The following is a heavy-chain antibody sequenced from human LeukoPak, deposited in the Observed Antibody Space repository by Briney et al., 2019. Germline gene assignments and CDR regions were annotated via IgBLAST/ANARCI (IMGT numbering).Heavy chain of an antibody. CDR2: INTNTGNP. CDR1: GYTFTSYA. D-gene: IGHD3-10*01. CDR3: ARGGWFGELVSGIWFDP. J-gene: IGHJ5*02. V-gene: IGHV7-4-1*02. Sequence: VASVKVSCKASGYTFTSYAMNWVRQAPGQGLEWMGWINTNTGNPTYAQGFTGRFAFSLDTSVSTAYLQISSLKAEDTAVYYCARGGWFGELVSGIWFDPWGQGTLVTVSS.